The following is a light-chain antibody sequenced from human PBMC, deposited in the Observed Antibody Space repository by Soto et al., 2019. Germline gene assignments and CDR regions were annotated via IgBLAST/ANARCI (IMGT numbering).Light chain of an antibody. V-gene: IGKV3-20*01. CDR1: QSVSSNY. J-gene: IGKJ5*01. CDR3: QQYGSSPLVT. Sequence: DIVLTQSPGTLSLSPGDRATLSCRASQSVSSNYLAWYQQTPGQAPRLLIYGASSRAAGIPDRFSGSGSGTEFTLTISRLEPEDFAVYYCQQYGSSPLVTFGQGTRLEIK. CDR2: GAS.